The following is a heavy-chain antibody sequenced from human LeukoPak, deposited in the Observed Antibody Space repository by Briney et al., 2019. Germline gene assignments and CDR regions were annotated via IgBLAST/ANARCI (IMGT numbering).Heavy chain of an antibody. J-gene: IGHJ4*02. CDR3: ARGATSLSYFDS. V-gene: IGHV4-59*01. Sequence: SETLSLTCPVSGGSISTYYWSWLRQPPGKGLEWIGYIYYSGSTNYNPSLKSRDTILVDTSKNQFSLKLSAVAAADTAVYYWARGATSLSYFDSRGQGTLVTVSS. CDR1: GGSISTYY. CDR2: IYYSGST. D-gene: IGHD2/OR15-2a*01.